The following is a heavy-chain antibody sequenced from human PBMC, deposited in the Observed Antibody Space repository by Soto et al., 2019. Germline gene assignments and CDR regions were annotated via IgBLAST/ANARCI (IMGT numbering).Heavy chain of an antibody. CDR1: GFSFVDYA. CDR3: AKATTNGGWFNPFDS. CDR2: LSGSGTST. Sequence: GGSLRLSCAASGFSFVDYAMNWVRQAPGKGLEWVSGLSGSGTSTYYADSVKGRFTISRDNSRDTLFLQMNSLTADDTAVYYCAKATTNGGWFNPFDSWGQGALVTVSS. V-gene: IGHV3-23*01. D-gene: IGHD6-19*01. J-gene: IGHJ4*02.